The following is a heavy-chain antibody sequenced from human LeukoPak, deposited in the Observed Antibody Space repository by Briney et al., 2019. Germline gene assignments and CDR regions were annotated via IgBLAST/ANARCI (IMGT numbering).Heavy chain of an antibody. CDR3: ARPRAYYYDSSGYYEV. D-gene: IGHD3-22*01. CDR2: IYPGASDT. CDR1: GYSFTSYW. V-gene: IGHV5-51*01. Sequence: GESLKISCKGSGYSFTSYWIGWVRQMPGKGLEWMGIIYPGASDTRYSPSFQGQVTISADKSISTAYLQWSSLKASDTAMYYCARPRAYYYDSSGYYEVWGQGTLVTVSS. J-gene: IGHJ4*02.